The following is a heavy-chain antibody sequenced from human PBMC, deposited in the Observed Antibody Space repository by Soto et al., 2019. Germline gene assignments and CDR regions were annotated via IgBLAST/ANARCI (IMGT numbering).Heavy chain of an antibody. D-gene: IGHD3-10*01. J-gene: IGHJ6*03. Sequence: GGSLRLSCAASGFTFSSFNMAWVRQAPGKGLEWVSVISNRGGATYNADSVRGRFTISRDNSNNTLRLQMNSLKDEDAAVYYCAKFRPYGSVTYHNWHIDVWGKGATVTVSS. CDR3: AKFRPYGSVTYHNWHIDV. CDR1: GFTFSSFN. CDR2: ISNRGGAT. V-gene: IGHV3-23*01.